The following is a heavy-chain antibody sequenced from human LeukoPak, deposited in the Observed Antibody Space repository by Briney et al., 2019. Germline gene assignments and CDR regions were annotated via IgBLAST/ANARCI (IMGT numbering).Heavy chain of an antibody. J-gene: IGHJ4*02. V-gene: IGHV1-69*13. Sequence: SVKVSCKASGGTFSSYAISWVRQAPGQGLEWMGGIIPIFGTANYAQKFQGRVTITADESTSTAYMELSSLRSEDTAVYYCARSGAGDLRLDYWGQGTLVTVSS. CDR1: GGTFSSYA. D-gene: IGHD1-26*01. CDR2: IIPIFGTA. CDR3: ARSGAGDLRLDY.